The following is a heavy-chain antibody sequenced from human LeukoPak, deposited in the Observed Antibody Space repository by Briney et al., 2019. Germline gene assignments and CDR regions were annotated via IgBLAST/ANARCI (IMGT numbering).Heavy chain of an antibody. CDR3: AGASIVGRRFFDY. J-gene: IGHJ4*02. D-gene: IGHD6-6*01. CDR1: GGSISSFY. V-gene: IGHV4-59*08. CDR2: IHYSGST. Sequence: LETLSLTCTVSGGSISSFYWSWIRQPPGKGLEWIGYIHYSGSTNYSPSLKSRVTISLNTSKNQFSLKLSSVTAADAAVYYCAGASIVGRRFFDYWGQGTLVTVSS.